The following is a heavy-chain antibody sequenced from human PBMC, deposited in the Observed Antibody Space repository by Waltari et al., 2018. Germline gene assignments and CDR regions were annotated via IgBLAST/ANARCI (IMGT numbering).Heavy chain of an antibody. CDR3: ARAPIAVASEFDY. J-gene: IGHJ4*02. Sequence: VQLVESGGGLVQPGGSLRLSCAASGFTFSSYAMSWVRRAPGKGLEWVAVISYDGSNKDYADAVKGRFTISRDNSKNTLYLQMNSLRAEDTAVYYCARAPIAVASEFDYWGQGTLVTVSS. V-gene: IGHV3-30*01. D-gene: IGHD6-19*01. CDR1: GFTFSSYA. CDR2: ISYDGSNK.